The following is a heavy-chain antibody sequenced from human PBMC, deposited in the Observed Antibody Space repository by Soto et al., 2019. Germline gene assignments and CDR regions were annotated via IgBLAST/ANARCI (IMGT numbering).Heavy chain of an antibody. J-gene: IGHJ4*02. CDR2: ISTYNGNT. V-gene: IGHV1-18*01. D-gene: IGHD3-10*01. Sequence: QVQLVQSGAEVKKPGASVKVSCKASGYTFTSYGISWVRQAPGQGLEWMGWISTYNGNTNYAQKLQGRVTMTTDTSTSTAYMELRSLRSDDTAVYCWARDRGFVVRARPVDYWGQGTLVTVSS. CDR3: ARDRGFVVRARPVDY. CDR1: GYTFTSYG.